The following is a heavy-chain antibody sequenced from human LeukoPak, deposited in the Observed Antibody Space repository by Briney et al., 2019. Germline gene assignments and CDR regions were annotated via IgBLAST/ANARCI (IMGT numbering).Heavy chain of an antibody. V-gene: IGHV1-18*01. CDR3: ARDNSVGDYAWWFDP. CDR1: GYTFTSYG. CDR2: ISAYNGNT. D-gene: IGHD1-26*01. Sequence: ASVKVSCKASGYTFTSYGISWVRQAPGQGLEWMGWISAYNGNTNYAQKLQGRVTMTRDMSTSTDYMKLSSLRSEDKAVYYCARDNSVGDYAWWFDPWGQGTLVTVSS. J-gene: IGHJ5*02.